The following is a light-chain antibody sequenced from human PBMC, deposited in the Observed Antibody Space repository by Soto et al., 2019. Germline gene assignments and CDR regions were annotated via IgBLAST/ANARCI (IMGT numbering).Light chain of an antibody. CDR1: FSDVGGYDY. Sequence: QSALTQPASVSGSPGQSIAISCTGTFSDVGGYDYVSWYQQHPDKAPKLMICEVTKRPSGVSNRFSGSKSGNTASLTISGLQPEDEADYYCSSHTSGSTRVFGSGTKLTVL. J-gene: IGLJ1*01. CDR3: SSHTSGSTRV. CDR2: EVT. V-gene: IGLV2-14*01.